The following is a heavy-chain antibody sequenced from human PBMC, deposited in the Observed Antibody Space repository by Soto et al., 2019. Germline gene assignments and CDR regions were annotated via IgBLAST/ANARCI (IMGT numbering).Heavy chain of an antibody. V-gene: IGHV3-30-3*01. CDR3: ARGLYYDFWSGYYVSYYGMDV. Sequence: GGSLRLSCAASGFTFSSYAMHWVRQAPGKGLEWVAVISYDGSNKYYADSVKGRFTISRDNSKNTLYLQMNSLRAEDTAVYYCARGLYYDFWSGYYVSYYGMDVWGQGTTVTVSS. D-gene: IGHD3-3*01. CDR1: GFTFSSYA. CDR2: ISYDGSNK. J-gene: IGHJ6*02.